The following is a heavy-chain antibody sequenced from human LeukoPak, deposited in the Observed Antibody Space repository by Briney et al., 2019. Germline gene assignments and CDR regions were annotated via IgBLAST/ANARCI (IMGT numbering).Heavy chain of an antibody. CDR1: GFTFSRYW. Sequence: RGSLRLSCAASGFTFSRYWMSWVRQAPGKGLEWVANIKQDGSEKYYVDSVKGRFTISRDNAKNSLYLQMHRLRAEDTAVYYCARDRTTGTFYFDWLSHPDAFDIWGQGTMVTVSS. D-gene: IGHD3-9*01. CDR2: IKQDGSEK. CDR3: ARDRTTGTFYFDWLSHPDAFDI. V-gene: IGHV3-7*01. J-gene: IGHJ3*02.